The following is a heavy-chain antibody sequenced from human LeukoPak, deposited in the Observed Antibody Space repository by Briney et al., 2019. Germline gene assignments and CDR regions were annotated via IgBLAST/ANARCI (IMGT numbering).Heavy chain of an antibody. J-gene: IGHJ6*03. V-gene: IGHV3-30*02. Sequence: GGSLRLSCAASGFTFSSYGMHWVRQAPGKGLEWVAFIRYDGSNKYYADSVKGRFTISRDNSKNTLYLQMNSLRAEDTAVYYCARGGDILTGYRVTPPYYYYYMDVWGKGTTVTVSS. D-gene: IGHD3-9*01. CDR2: IRYDGSNK. CDR1: GFTFSSYG. CDR3: ARGGDILTGYRVTPPYYYYYMDV.